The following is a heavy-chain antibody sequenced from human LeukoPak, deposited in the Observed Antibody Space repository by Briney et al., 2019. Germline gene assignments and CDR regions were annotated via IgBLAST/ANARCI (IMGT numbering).Heavy chain of an antibody. Sequence: GGXXRLSCAASGFTFSSYGMHWVRQAPGKGLEGVAFIRYDGSNKYYADSVKGRFTISRDNSKNTLYLQMNSLRAEDTAVYYCAKQLGYCSSTSCYSFDYWGQGTLVTVSS. CDR1: GFTFSSYG. V-gene: IGHV3-30*02. J-gene: IGHJ4*02. CDR2: IRYDGSNK. CDR3: AKQLGYCSSTSCYSFDY. D-gene: IGHD2-2*02.